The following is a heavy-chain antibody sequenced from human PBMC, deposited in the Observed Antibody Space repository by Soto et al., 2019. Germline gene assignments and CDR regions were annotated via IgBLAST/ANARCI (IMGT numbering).Heavy chain of an antibody. D-gene: IGHD6-6*01. V-gene: IGHV4-39*01. J-gene: IGHJ6*03. Sequence: SETLSLTCTVSGGSISSSSYYWGWIRQPPGKGLEWIGSIYYSGSTYYNPSLKSRVTISVDTSKNQFSLKLSSVTAADTAVYYCARHGYSSSSLYYYYYYMDVWGKGTTVTVSS. CDR1: GGSISSSSYY. CDR2: IYYSGST. CDR3: ARHGYSSSSLYYYYYYMDV.